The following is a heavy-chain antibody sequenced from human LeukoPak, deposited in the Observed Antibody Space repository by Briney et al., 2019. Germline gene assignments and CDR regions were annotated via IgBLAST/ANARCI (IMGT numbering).Heavy chain of an antibody. V-gene: IGHV4-59*08. D-gene: IGHD4-23*01. CDR2: IYYSGST. J-gene: IGHJ4*02. CDR3: ARHTTVVPPHYFDY. CDR1: GGSINSYY. Sequence: SETLSLTCTVSGGSINSYYWSWIRQPPGKGLEWIGYIYYSGSTNYNPSLKSRVTISLDTSKNQISLKLSSVTAADTAVYYCARHTTVVPPHYFDYWGQGTLVTVSP.